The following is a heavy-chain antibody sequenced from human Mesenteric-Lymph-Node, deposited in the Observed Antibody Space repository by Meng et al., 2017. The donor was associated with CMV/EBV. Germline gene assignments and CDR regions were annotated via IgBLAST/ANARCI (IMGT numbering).Heavy chain of an antibody. J-gene: IGHJ4*02. CDR1: GGTFSKYA. D-gene: IGHD2-2*01. CDR3: ARFCSSTSCYGNFDF. Sequence: GGTFSKYAMRWVRQAPGQGLEWMGGIIPICGTTNYAQKFQGRLTLTADESTNTAYMELSSLRSEDTAFYYCARFCSSTSCYGNFDFWGQGTLVTVSS. CDR2: IIPICGTT. V-gene: IGHV1-69*01.